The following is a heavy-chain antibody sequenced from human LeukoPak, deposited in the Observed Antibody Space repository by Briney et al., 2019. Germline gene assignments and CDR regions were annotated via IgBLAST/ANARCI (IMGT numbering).Heavy chain of an antibody. J-gene: IGHJ4*02. D-gene: IGHD3-9*01. CDR3: ASQDWLSYYFDY. CDR2: IYTSGST. V-gene: IGHV4-4*07. CDR1: GGSISSYY. Sequence: PSETLSLTCTVSGGSISSYYWSWIRQPAGKGLEWIGRIYTSGSTNYNPSLKSRVTMSVDTSKNQFSLRLRSVTAADTAVYYCASQDWLSYYFDYWGQGTLVTVSS.